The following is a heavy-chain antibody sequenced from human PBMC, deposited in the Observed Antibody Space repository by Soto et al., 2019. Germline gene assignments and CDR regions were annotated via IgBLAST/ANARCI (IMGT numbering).Heavy chain of an antibody. CDR2: IYYSGST. CDR3: ASSDAGVSTYYYDSSGYEIDY. Sequence: SETLSLTCTVSGGSVSSGSYYWSWIRQPPGKGLEWIGYIYYSGSTNYNPSLKSRVTISVDTSKNQFSLKLSSVTAADTAVYYCASSDAGVSTYYYDSSGYEIDYWGQGTLVTVSS. CDR1: GGSVSSGSYY. J-gene: IGHJ4*02. V-gene: IGHV4-61*01. D-gene: IGHD3-22*01.